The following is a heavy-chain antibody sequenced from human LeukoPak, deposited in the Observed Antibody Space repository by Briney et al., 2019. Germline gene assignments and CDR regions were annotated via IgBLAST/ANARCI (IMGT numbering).Heavy chain of an antibody. V-gene: IGHV3-64*01. Sequence: GGSLRLSCAASGFTFSSYVMYWVRQAPGKGLEYVSPISSNGGSTYYANSVKGRFTISRDNSKNTLYLQMNSLRAEDTAMYYCAREYYDNSGGEDAFDIWGPGTMVTVSS. D-gene: IGHD3-22*01. J-gene: IGHJ3*02. CDR1: GFTFSSYV. CDR3: AREYYDNSGGEDAFDI. CDR2: ISSNGGST.